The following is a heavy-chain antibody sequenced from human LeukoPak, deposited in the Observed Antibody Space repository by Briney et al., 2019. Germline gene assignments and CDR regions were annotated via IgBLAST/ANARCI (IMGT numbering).Heavy chain of an antibody. V-gene: IGHV1-46*01. Sequence: ASVKVSCKASGYTFTSYYMHWVRQAPGQGLEWMGIINPSGGSTSYTQKFQGRVTMTTDTSTSTAYMELRSLRSDDTAVYYCARDSTREYSSSWTFDYWGQGTLVTVSS. D-gene: IGHD6-13*01. J-gene: IGHJ4*02. CDR1: GYTFTSYY. CDR2: INPSGGST. CDR3: ARDSTREYSSSWTFDY.